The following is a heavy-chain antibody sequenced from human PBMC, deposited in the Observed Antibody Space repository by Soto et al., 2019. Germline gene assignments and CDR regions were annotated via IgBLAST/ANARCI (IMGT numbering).Heavy chain of an antibody. CDR3: ARELSYGMDV. J-gene: IGHJ6*02. Sequence: QVQLQESGPGLVKPSETLSLTCTVSGATINSHYWTWIRQTPGKGLEWIGSIYFSGSTNYNPSLKGGVTIPVDTSKSQFSLQLSSVIAADTAMYYCARELSYGMDVWGQGTMVTVSS. CDR2: IYFSGST. CDR1: GATINSHY. V-gene: IGHV4-59*11.